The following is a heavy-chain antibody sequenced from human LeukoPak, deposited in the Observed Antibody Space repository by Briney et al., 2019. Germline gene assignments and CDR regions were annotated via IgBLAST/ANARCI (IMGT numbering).Heavy chain of an antibody. V-gene: IGHV3-33*01. D-gene: IGHD2-2*01. Sequence: PGRSLRLSCAASGFTFSSYGMHWVRQAPGKGLEWVAVIWYDGSNKYYADSVKVRFTISRDNSKNTLYLQMNSLRAEDKAVYYCARDSIYCSSTSCYGSFLYFDYWGQGTLVTVSS. J-gene: IGHJ4*02. CDR1: GFTFSSYG. CDR3: ARDSIYCSSTSCYGSFLYFDY. CDR2: IWYDGSNK.